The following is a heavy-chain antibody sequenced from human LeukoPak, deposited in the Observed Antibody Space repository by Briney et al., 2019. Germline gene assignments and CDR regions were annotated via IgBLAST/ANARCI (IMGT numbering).Heavy chain of an antibody. CDR1: GFTFSDYY. D-gene: IGHD6-13*01. CDR2: ISSSGSTI. Sequence: GGSLRLSCAASGFTFSDYYMSWIRQAPGKGLEWVSYISSSGSTIYYADSVKGRFTISRDNSKNTLYLQMNSLRAEDTAVYYCAKENGYSSHLGFDYWGQGTLVTVSS. J-gene: IGHJ4*02. V-gene: IGHV3-11*01. CDR3: AKENGYSSHLGFDY.